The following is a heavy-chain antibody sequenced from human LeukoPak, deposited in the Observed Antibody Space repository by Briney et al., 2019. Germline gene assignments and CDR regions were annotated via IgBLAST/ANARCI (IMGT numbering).Heavy chain of an antibody. V-gene: IGHV5-10-1*01. J-gene: IGHJ4*02. CDR1: GYSFTSYW. D-gene: IGHD3-10*01. CDR3: ARTRSGGYYNPYYFDY. Sequence: GESLKISCKGSGYSFTSYWISWVRQMPGKGLEWMGRIDPSDSYTNYSPSFQGHVTISADKSISTAYLQWSSLKASDTAIYYCARTRSGGYYNPYYFDYWGQGSLVTVSS. CDR2: IDPSDSYT.